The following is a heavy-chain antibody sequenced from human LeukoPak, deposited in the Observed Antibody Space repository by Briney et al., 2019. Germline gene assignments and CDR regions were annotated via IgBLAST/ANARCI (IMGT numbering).Heavy chain of an antibody. CDR2: IYYSGST. D-gene: IGHD1-26*01. CDR3: ARGGQGELLYLDWFDP. V-gene: IGHV4-59*01. Sequence: PSETLSLTCTVSGGSISSYYWSWIRQPPGKGLEWIGYIYYSGSTNYNPSLKSRVTISVDTSKNQFSLKLSSVTAADTAVYYCARGGQGELLYLDWFDPWGQGTLVTVSS. CDR1: GGSISSYY. J-gene: IGHJ5*02.